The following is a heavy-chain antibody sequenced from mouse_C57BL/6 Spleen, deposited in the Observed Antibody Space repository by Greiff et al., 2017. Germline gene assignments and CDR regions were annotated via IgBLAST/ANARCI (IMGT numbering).Heavy chain of an antibody. V-gene: IGHV1-52*01. Sequence: QVQLQQPGAELVRPGSSVKLSCKASGYTFTSYWMHWVKQRPIQGLEWIGNIDPSDSETHYNQKFKDKATLTVDKSSSTAYMQLSSLTSEDSACXYCARGGYYGSSPWFAYWGQGTLVTVSA. D-gene: IGHD1-1*01. J-gene: IGHJ3*01. CDR2: IDPSDSET. CDR3: ARGGYYGSSPWFAY. CDR1: GYTFTSYW.